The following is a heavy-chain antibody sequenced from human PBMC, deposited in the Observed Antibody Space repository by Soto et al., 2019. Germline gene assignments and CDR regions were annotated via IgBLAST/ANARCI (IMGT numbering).Heavy chain of an antibody. CDR1: GFSLSTSGVG. V-gene: IGHV2-5*02. CDR3: AHRRVYYAMDV. Sequence: QITLKESGPPLVKPTQTLTLTRTFSGFSLSTSGVGVGWIRQPPGKALEWLAVIYWDDDKRYSPSLKTRLTITKDTSKNQVVLTMTNMDPVDTATYYCAHRRVYYAMDVWGQGTTVTVSS. J-gene: IGHJ6*02. CDR2: IYWDDDK.